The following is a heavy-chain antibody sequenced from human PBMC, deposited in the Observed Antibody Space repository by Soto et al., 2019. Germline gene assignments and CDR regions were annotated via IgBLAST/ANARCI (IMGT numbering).Heavy chain of an antibody. D-gene: IGHD3-3*01. Sequence: SVKVSCKASGGTFSSYAISWVRQAPGQGLEWMGGIIPIFGTANYAQKFQGRVTITADKSASTAYMELSSLRSEDTAVYYCARARYYDFWSGYYRPPYYYYGMDVWGQGTTVTVSS. V-gene: IGHV1-69*06. CDR2: IIPIFGTA. CDR3: ARARYYDFWSGYYRPPYYYYGMDV. CDR1: GGTFSSYA. J-gene: IGHJ6*02.